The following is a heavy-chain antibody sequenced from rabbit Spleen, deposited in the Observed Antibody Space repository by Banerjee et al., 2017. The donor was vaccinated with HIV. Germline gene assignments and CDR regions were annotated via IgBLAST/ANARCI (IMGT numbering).Heavy chain of an antibody. Sequence: QEQLEESGGDLVKPGASLTLTCTASGVSFSANSYMCWVRQAPGKGLEWIACIDTGSSGFTYFASWAKGRFTISKTSSTTVTLQLNSLTAADTATYFCARDTSSSFSSYGMDLWVPGTLVTVS. CDR3: ARDTSSSFSSYGMDL. D-gene: IGHD1-1*01. V-gene: IGHV1S45*01. J-gene: IGHJ6*01. CDR2: IDTGSSGFT. CDR1: GVSFSANSY.